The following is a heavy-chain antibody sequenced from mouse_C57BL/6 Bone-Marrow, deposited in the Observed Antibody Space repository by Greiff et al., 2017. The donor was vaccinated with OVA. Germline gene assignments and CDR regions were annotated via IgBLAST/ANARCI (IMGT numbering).Heavy chain of an antibody. Sequence: VQLKESGPELVKPGASVKISCKASGYSFTDYNMNWVKQSNGKSLEWIGVINPNYGTTSYNQKFKGKATLTVDQSSSTAYMQLNSLTSEDSAVYYCAEIYYYGSSLYYYAMDYWGQGTSVTVSS. CDR2: INPNYGTT. D-gene: IGHD1-1*01. CDR3: AEIYYYGSSLYYYAMDY. CDR1: GYSFTDYN. J-gene: IGHJ4*01. V-gene: IGHV1-39*01.